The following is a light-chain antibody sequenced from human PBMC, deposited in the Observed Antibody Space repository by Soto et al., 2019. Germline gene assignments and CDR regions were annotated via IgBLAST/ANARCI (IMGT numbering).Light chain of an antibody. J-gene: IGKJ4*02. Sequence: DIQMTQSPSSLSAPVGDRVTITCRAIQSISSYLNWYQQKPGKAPKLLIYAASSLQSGVPSRFSGSGSGTDFTLTISSQQHEDFSTYYCQQSYSTPLTFGGGTKVEIK. CDR1: QSISSY. CDR3: QQSYSTPLT. CDR2: AAS. V-gene: IGKV1-39*01.